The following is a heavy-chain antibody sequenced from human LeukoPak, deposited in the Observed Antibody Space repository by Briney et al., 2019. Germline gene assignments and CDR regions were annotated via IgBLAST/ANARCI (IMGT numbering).Heavy chain of an antibody. D-gene: IGHD5-18*01. V-gene: IGHV3-23*01. J-gene: IGHJ6*03. Sequence: GGSLRLFCAASGFTFSTYAMSWGRQAPGEGLVGCSVISDNGGVTFYADSVKGRFTISRENSKNMLYLQMTGVRAEDTAMYYCAKDLIAMVGFMDVWGKGTTVTVSS. CDR3: AKDLIAMVGFMDV. CDR2: ISDNGGVT. CDR1: GFTFSTYA.